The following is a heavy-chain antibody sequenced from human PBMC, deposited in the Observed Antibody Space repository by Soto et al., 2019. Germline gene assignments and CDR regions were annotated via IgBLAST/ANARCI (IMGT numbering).Heavy chain of an antibody. V-gene: IGHV1-69*01. CDR2: FMPILAAA. CDR3: ARGNALDI. J-gene: IGHJ3*02. CDR1: GGTFSSFT. Sequence: QLQLVQSGAEVKKPGSSVKVSCKASGGTFSSFTVNWVRQAPGQGLEWMGGFMPILAAANYAPKFQGRVTINADESTNTGSMELSSLRSEDTAVYYCARGNALDIWGQGTMVTVS.